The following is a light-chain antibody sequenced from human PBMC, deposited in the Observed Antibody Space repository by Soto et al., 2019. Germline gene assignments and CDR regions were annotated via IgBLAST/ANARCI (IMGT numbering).Light chain of an antibody. CDR1: QSLLYSNGYNY. CDR3: MQTLQTLWT. CDR2: LGS. V-gene: IGKV2-28*01. J-gene: IGKJ1*01. Sequence: DIVMTQSPLFLPVTPGEPASISCRSSQSLLYSNGYNYLDWYLQKPGQSPQLLIYLGSNRASGVPDRFSGSGSDTDFTLKISRVEAEDVGVYYCMQTLQTLWTFDQGTKVEIK.